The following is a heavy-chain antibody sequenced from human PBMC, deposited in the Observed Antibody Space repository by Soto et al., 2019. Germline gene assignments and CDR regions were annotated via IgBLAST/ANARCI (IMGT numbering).Heavy chain of an antibody. CDR3: ARDTYSSSSSDYYGMDV. V-gene: IGHV1-18*04. Sequence: QVQLVQSGAEVKKPEASVKVSCKASGYTFTSYGISWVRQAPGRGLEWMGWISAYNGNTNYAQKLQGRVTMTTDTSSSTSYMELRSLRSDDTAVYYCARDTYSSSSSDYYGMDVWGQGTTVTVSS. D-gene: IGHD6-6*01. CDR2: ISAYNGNT. J-gene: IGHJ6*02. CDR1: GYTFTSYG.